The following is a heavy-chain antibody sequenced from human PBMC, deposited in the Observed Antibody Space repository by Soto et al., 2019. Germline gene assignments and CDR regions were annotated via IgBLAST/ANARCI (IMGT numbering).Heavy chain of an antibody. CDR1: GGSFSGYY. CDR3: AKKRPYSSGWYNAKDAFDI. D-gene: IGHD6-19*01. J-gene: IGHJ3*02. CDR2: INHSGST. V-gene: IGHV4-34*01. Sequence: QVQLQQWGAGLLKPSENLSLTCAVYGGSFSGYYWSWIRQPPGKGLEWIGEINHSGSTNYNPSLKSRVTISVDTSKNQFSLKLSSVTAADTAVYYCAKKRPYSSGWYNAKDAFDIWGQGTRVTVSS.